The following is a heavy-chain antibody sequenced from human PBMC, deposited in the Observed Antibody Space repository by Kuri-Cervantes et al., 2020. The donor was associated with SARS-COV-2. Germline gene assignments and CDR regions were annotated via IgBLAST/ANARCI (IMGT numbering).Heavy chain of an antibody. CDR2: ISSSSSYT. D-gene: IGHD3-3*01. CDR1: GFTFSDYY. J-gene: IGHJ5*02. V-gene: IGHV3-11*03. Sequence: GESLKISCAASGFTFSDYYMSWIRQAPGKGLEWVSYISSSSSYTNYADSVKGRFTISRDNAKNSLYLQMNSPRAEDTAVYYCARHPYYDFWSGYTEYNWFDPWGQGTLVTVSS. CDR3: ARHPYYDFWSGYTEYNWFDP.